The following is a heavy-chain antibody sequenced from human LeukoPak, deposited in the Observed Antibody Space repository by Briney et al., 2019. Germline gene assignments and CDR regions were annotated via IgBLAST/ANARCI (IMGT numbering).Heavy chain of an antibody. CDR1: GFTFDDYA. D-gene: IGHD5-18*01. V-gene: IGHV3-9*01. CDR2: ISWNSGSI. J-gene: IGHJ4*02. Sequence: GGSLRLSCAASGFTFDDYAMHWVRQAPGKGLEWVSGISWNSGSIGYADSVKGRFTISRDNAKNSLFLQMNSLRTEDTALYYCAKDRGYSYAYSLDYRGQGTLVTVSS. CDR3: AKDRGYSYAYSLDY.